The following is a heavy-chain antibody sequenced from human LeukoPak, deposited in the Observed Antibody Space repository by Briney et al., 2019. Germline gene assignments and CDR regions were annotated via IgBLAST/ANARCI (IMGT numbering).Heavy chain of an antibody. V-gene: IGHV3-23*01. CDR2: IKDRGVVT. D-gene: IGHD6-13*01. CDR3: AKDGEAAGTPRFDY. J-gene: IGHJ4*02. Sequence: PGGSLRLSCTASGFTFSSFGMGWVRQAPGKGPEWVSFIKDRGVVTRYADSVKGRFSISRDNSKNTLYLQMNSLRAEDTAVYYCAKDGEAAGTPRFDYCGQGTLVTVSS. CDR1: GFTFSSFG.